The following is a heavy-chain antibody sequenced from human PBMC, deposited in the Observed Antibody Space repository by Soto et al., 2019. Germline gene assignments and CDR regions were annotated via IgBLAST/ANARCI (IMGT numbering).Heavy chain of an antibody. Sequence: QVQLVQSVAEVKKPGASVKVSCKASGYTFNNYDINWVRQATGQGLEWMGWMNPNSGDTDYPQKFQGRVTMTRDTSITPAYMELNSLKFDDTAVYYCARGDYYGELDYWGQGTLVTVSS. CDR1: GYTFNNYD. V-gene: IGHV1-8*01. CDR3: ARGDYYGELDY. D-gene: IGHD4-17*01. J-gene: IGHJ4*02. CDR2: MNPNSGDT.